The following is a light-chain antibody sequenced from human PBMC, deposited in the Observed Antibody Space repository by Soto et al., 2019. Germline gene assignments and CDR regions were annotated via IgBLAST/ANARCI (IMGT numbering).Light chain of an antibody. V-gene: IGKV1-5*01. J-gene: IGKJ1*01. Sequence: DIQMTQSPSSLSASVEDRVTITCRASQSVSTFCALYQQKPGKAPKLLIYDAASLESGVPSRFSGSGSWTEFTLTISSLQPDDFAAYYCQHYNSYSGAFGQGTKVDI. CDR3: QHYNSYSGA. CDR1: QSVSTF. CDR2: DAA.